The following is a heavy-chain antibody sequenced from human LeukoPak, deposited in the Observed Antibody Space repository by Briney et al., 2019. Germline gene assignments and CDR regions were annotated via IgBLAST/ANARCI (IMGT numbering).Heavy chain of an antibody. CDR3: ARDLEIVAAGWYFDL. V-gene: IGHV3-23*01. J-gene: IGHJ2*01. Sequence: PRGSLRLSCAASGFIFSTYAMSWVRQAPGKGLEWVSSISISGGSTYYADSVKGRFTISRDNSKNTLLLQMKNLRAEDTAVYYCARDLEIVAAGWYFDLWGRGTLVTVSS. D-gene: IGHD6-13*01. CDR1: GFIFSTYA. CDR2: ISISGGST.